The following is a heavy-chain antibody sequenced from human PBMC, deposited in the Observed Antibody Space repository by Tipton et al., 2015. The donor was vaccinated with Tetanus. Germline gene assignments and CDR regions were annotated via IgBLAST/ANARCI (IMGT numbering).Heavy chain of an antibody. Sequence: TLSLTCTVSGDSVTSGSYYYNWIRQPPGKGLEWIGYISYSGSTNYNPSLKSRVTISVDTSKSQFSLRLSSVTAADTAVYYCARDRSYYSSGSYYYYGIDVWGPGTTVTVSS. CDR3: ARDRSYYSSGSYYYYGIDV. CDR1: GDSVTSGSYY. V-gene: IGHV4-61*01. CDR2: ISYSGST. J-gene: IGHJ6*02. D-gene: IGHD3-10*01.